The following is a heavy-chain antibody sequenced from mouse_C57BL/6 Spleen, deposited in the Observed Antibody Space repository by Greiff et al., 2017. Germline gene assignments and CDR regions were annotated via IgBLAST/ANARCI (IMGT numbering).Heavy chain of an antibody. Sequence: VQLQQSGAELARPGASVKLSCKASGYTFTSYGISWVKQRTGQGLEWIGEIYPRSGNTYYNEKFKGKATLTADKSSSTAYMELRSLTSEDSAVYFCARERATVVARGFDYWGQGTTLTVSS. CDR3: ARERATVVARGFDY. J-gene: IGHJ2*01. V-gene: IGHV1-81*01. CDR2: IYPRSGNT. D-gene: IGHD1-1*01. CDR1: GYTFTSYG.